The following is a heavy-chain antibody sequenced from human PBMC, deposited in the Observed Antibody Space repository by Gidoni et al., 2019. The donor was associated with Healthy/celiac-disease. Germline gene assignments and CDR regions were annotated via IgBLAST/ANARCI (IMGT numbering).Heavy chain of an antibody. Sequence: QLQLQESGPGLVKPSETLSLTCTVSGCSLSSSSYYWGWIRQPPGKGLEWIGSIYYSGSTYYNPSLKSRVTISVDTSKNQFSLKLSSVTAADTAVYYCARHRYSSSWYFMFFDYWGQGTLVTVSS. CDR2: IYYSGST. CDR1: GCSLSSSSYY. D-gene: IGHD6-13*01. V-gene: IGHV4-39*01. CDR3: ARHRYSSSWYFMFFDY. J-gene: IGHJ4*02.